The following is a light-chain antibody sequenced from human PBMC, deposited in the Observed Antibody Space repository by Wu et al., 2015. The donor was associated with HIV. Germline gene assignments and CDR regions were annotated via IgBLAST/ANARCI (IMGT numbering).Light chain of an antibody. CDR2: GAS. CDR1: QSVSSN. CDR3: QQYDTSPPWT. J-gene: IGKJ1*01. Sequence: EIVMTQSPATLSVSPGARATLSCRASQSVSSNLVWYQQKPGQAPRLLIYGASTRATGIPARFSGSGSGTEFTLTISRLEPEDFAVYYCQQYDTSPPWTFGQGTKVEIK. V-gene: IGKV3-15*01.